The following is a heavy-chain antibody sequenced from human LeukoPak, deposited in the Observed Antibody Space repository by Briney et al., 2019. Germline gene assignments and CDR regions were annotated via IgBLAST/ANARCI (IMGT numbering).Heavy chain of an antibody. CDR3: ARGLVVSNAFDI. CDR2: ISSSSSYI. Sequence: GGSLRLSCAASGFTFSSHWMHWVRQAPGKGLEWVSSISSSSSYIYYADSVKGRFTISRDNAKNSLYLQMNSLRAEDTAVYYCARGLVVSNAFDIWGQGTMVTVSS. J-gene: IGHJ3*02. D-gene: IGHD3-22*01. CDR1: GFTFSSHW. V-gene: IGHV3-21*01.